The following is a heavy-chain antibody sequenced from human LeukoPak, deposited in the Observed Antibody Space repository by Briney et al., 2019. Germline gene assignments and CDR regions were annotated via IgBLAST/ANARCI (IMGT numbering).Heavy chain of an antibody. V-gene: IGHV4-59*08. CDR3: ASPYSGNMDV. D-gene: IGHD5-12*01. CDR1: GGSIGSFY. CDR2: IYFSGNS. Sequence: SETLSLTCTVSGGSIGSFYWSWIRQPPGKGLEWIGYIYFSGNSNYNPSLKSRVTISVDASKNQFSLKLSSVTAADTAVYYCASPYSGNMDVWGRGTTVTISS. J-gene: IGHJ6*02.